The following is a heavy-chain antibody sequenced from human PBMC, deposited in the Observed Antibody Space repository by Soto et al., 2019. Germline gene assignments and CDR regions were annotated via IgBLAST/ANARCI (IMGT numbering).Heavy chain of an antibody. D-gene: IGHD6-13*01. CDR2: IYYSGST. J-gene: IGHJ4*02. Sequence: QVQLQESGPGLVKPSQTLSLTCTVSGGSISSGGYYWRWIRQHPGKGLEWIGYIYYSGSTYYNPSLKRRVTISVDTSKNQFALKLSSVTAADTAVYYCARGRAAGHFDYWGQGTLVTVSS. V-gene: IGHV4-31*03. CDR3: ARGRAAGHFDY. CDR1: GGSISSGGYY.